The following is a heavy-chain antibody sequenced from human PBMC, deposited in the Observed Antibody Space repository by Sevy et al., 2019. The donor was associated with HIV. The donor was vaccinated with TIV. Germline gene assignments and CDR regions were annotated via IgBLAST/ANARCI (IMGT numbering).Heavy chain of an antibody. CDR3: VRDGISHCSGVGCAVEDFQH. CDR2: VNQDGGEK. J-gene: IGHJ1*01. Sequence: GGSLRLSCEASGFTFTRYWMSWVRQDPGKGLEWVANVNQDGGEKHYVDSVKGRFTISRDNAKNSVDLQMSSLRAEDTAVYYCVRDGISHCSGVGCAVEDFQHWGQGTLVTVSS. CDR1: GFTFTRYW. D-gene: IGHD2-15*01. V-gene: IGHV3-7*01.